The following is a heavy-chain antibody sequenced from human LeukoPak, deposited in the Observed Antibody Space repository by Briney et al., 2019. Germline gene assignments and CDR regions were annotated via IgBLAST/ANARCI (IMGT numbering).Heavy chain of an antibody. Sequence: SQTLSLTCTVSRRFLRSVYWNWVRHPAGKGLEWIGRIYTTGSTYYNPSLKSRVTMSVDTSKNQFSLKLRSLTAADTAVYYCARGRDGFMSDFDSWGQGTLVTVSS. D-gene: IGHD3-10*02. J-gene: IGHJ4*02. V-gene: IGHV4-4*07. CDR2: IYTTGST. CDR1: RRFLRSVY. CDR3: ARGRDGFMSDFDS.